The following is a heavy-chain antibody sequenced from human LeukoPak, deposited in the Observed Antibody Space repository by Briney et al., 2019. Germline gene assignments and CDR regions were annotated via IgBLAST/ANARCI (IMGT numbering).Heavy chain of an antibody. CDR1: EFTSSSYW. J-gene: IGHJ4*02. V-gene: IGHV3-74*01. CDR2: INTDGSTT. Sequence: GGSLRLSCAASEFTSSSYWMHWVRQAPGKGLVWVSRINTDGSTTSYADSVKGRFTISRDNAKNTLYLQMNSLRAEDTAMYYCARRGYSGSPLDYWGQGTLVTVSS. CDR3: ARRGYSGSPLDY. D-gene: IGHD1-26*01.